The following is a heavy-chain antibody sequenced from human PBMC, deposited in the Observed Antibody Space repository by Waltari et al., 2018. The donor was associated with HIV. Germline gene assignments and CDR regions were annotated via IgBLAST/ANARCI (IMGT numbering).Heavy chain of an antibody. V-gene: IGHV3-21*01. CDR3: AREDYGDRFFDS. CDR1: GFTFSSYS. CDR2: ISSSSSFI. D-gene: IGHD4-17*01. J-gene: IGHJ4*02. Sequence: EVQLVESGGGLVKPGGSLRLSCAASGFTFSSYSMNWVRQAPGKGLEWVSSISSSSSFIYYADSVRGRFTISRDNAKNSLFLQMNSLGVEDTAVYYCAREDYGDRFFDSWGQGTLVTVSS.